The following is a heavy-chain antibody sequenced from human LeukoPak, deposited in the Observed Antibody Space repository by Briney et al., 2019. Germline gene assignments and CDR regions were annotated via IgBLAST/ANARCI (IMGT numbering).Heavy chain of an antibody. Sequence: AGGSLRLSCAASGFTFSSYAIHWVRQAPGKGLEWIAVISYDGSNKYYADSVKGRFTISRDNSKNTLYLQMNSLRAEDTAVYYCAKEAYYYDSSGYPIHFDYWGQGTLVTVSS. D-gene: IGHD3-22*01. CDR1: GFTFSSYA. CDR3: AKEAYYYDSSGYPIHFDY. J-gene: IGHJ4*02. V-gene: IGHV3-30*04. CDR2: ISYDGSNK.